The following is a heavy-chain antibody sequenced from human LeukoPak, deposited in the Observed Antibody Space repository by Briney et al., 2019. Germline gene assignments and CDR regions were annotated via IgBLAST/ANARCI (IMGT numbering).Heavy chain of an antibody. CDR2: INPSGGST. Sequence: ASVKVSCKASGYTFTSYGISWVRQAPGQGLEWMGIINPSGGSTSYAQKFQGRVTMTRDTSTSTVYMELSSLRAEDTAVYYCAREGGRYCSSTSCYTTHFDYRGQGTLVTVSS. CDR3: AREGGRYCSSTSCYTTHFDY. J-gene: IGHJ4*02. CDR1: GYTFTSYG. V-gene: IGHV1-46*01. D-gene: IGHD2-2*02.